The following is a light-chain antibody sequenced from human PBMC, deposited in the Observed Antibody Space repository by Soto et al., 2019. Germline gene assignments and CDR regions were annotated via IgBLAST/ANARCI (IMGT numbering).Light chain of an antibody. Sequence: EIVLTQSPATLSLSPGERATLSCRASQSVSSYLAWYQQKAGQAPRLLIYDASNRATGIPARFSGSGSGTDFTLTISSLEPEDFAVYYCQHRSSWWTFGQGIRVEIK. V-gene: IGKV3-11*01. J-gene: IGKJ1*01. CDR3: QHRSSWWT. CDR1: QSVSSY. CDR2: DAS.